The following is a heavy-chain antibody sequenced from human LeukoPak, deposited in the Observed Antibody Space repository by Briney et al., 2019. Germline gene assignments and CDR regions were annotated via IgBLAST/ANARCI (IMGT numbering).Heavy chain of an antibody. CDR2: MNPNSGNT. V-gene: IGHV1-8*01. J-gene: IGHJ6*02. CDR1: GYTFTSYD. CDR3: ARSYSGSYFVRYYYYGMDV. D-gene: IGHD1-26*01. Sequence: GASVKVSCKASGYTFTSYDINWVRQATGQGLEWMGWMNPNSGNTGYAQKFQGRVTMTRNTSISTAYMELSSLRSEDTAVYYCARSYSGSYFVRYYYYGMDVWGQGTTVTVSS.